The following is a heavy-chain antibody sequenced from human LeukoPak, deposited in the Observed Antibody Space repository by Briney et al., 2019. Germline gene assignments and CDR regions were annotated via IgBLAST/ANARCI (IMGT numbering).Heavy chain of an antibody. Sequence: GGSLRLSCAASGFTFSSYAMSWVRQAPGKGLEWVSAISGSGGSTYYADSVKGRFTISRDNSKNTLYLQMNSLRAEDTAVYYCAKDGGGYYYDSSGPDYWGQGTLVTVSS. CDR2: ISGSGGST. J-gene: IGHJ4*02. D-gene: IGHD3-22*01. CDR3: AKDGGGYYYDSSGPDY. V-gene: IGHV3-23*01. CDR1: GFTFSSYA.